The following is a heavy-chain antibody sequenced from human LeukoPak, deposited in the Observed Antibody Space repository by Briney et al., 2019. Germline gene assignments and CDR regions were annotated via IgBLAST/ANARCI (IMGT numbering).Heavy chain of an antibody. CDR3: AREAAAGTDLRA. V-gene: IGHV1-2*02. CDR2: INPNSGGT. D-gene: IGHD6-13*01. CDR1: GYTFTGYY. Sequence: ASVKVSCKASGYTFTGYYMHWVRQAPGQGLERMGWINPNSGGTNYAQKFQGRVTMTRDTSISTAYMELSRLRSDDTAVYYCAREAAAGTDLRAWGQGTLVTVSS. J-gene: IGHJ5*02.